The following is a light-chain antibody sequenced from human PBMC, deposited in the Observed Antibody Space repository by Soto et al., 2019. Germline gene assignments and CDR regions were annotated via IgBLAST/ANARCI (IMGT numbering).Light chain of an antibody. CDR1: SSDVGRYNY. V-gene: IGLV2-11*01. J-gene: IGLJ1*01. CDR3: TSFAPGRIYV. Sequence: QSALTQPRSVSGSPGQSVTISCTGTSSDVGRYNYVSWYQQHPGKAPKLIIYDVTKRPSGVPDRFSGSKSGNTASLTISGLQAEDEVDYYCTSFAPGRIYVFGSGTKVTV. CDR2: DVT.